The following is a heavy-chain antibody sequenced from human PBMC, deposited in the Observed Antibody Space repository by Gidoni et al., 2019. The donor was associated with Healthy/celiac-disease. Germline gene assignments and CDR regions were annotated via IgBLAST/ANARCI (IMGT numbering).Heavy chain of an antibody. V-gene: IGHV3-23*01. J-gene: IGHJ4*02. Sequence: EVQLLESGGGLVPPGGSLSLSCAASGFTFSSYAMRWVRQAPGKGLEWVSAISGGGGSTYYADSLKGRFTISRDNSKNTLYLQMNSLRAEDTAVYYCAKAGDIVVVPAAIPPEYWGQGTLVTVSS. CDR2: ISGGGGST. CDR3: AKAGDIVVVPAAIPPEY. D-gene: IGHD2-2*01. CDR1: GFTFSSYA.